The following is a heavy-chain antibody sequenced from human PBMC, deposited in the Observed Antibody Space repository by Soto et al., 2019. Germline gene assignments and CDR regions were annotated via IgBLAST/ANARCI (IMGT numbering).Heavy chain of an antibody. J-gene: IGHJ4*02. D-gene: IGHD3-10*01. CDR2: IKEDGSES. Sequence: GGSLRLSCAASGFSFITYWMSWVRQAPGKGLEWVANIKEDGSESYYVDSVKGRFTISRDSAKNSLYLQMNSLRVEDTAVYYCARVVISMVRGVLDHWGQGTLVTVSS. CDR1: GFSFITYW. V-gene: IGHV3-7*01. CDR3: ARVVISMVRGVLDH.